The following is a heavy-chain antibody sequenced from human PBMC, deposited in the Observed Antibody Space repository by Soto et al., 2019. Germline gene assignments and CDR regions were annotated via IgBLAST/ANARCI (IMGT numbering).Heavy chain of an antibody. D-gene: IGHD1-7*01. Sequence: GGSLRLSCAASGFTFSSYAMHWVRQAPGKGLEWVAVISYDGSNKYYADSVKGRFAISRDNSKNTLYLQMNSLRAEDTAVYYCPRHKSRELRDYWGQGDLVTGSS. CDR3: PRHKSRELRDY. V-gene: IGHV3-30*09. J-gene: IGHJ4*02. CDR1: GFTFSSYA. CDR2: ISYDGSNK.